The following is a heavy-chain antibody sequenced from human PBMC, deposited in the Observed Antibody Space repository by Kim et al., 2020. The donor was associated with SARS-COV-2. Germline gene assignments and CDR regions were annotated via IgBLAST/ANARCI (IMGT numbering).Heavy chain of an antibody. Sequence: GGSLRLSCAASGFTFSSYGMHWVRQAPGKGLEWVAVIWYDGSNKYYADSVKGRFTISRDNSKNTLYLQMNSLRAEDTAVYYCAKDLAMGEHYFDYWGQGTLVTVSS. J-gene: IGHJ4*02. CDR3: AKDLAMGEHYFDY. CDR2: IWYDGSNK. CDR1: GFTFSSYG. V-gene: IGHV3-33*06. D-gene: IGHD5-18*01.